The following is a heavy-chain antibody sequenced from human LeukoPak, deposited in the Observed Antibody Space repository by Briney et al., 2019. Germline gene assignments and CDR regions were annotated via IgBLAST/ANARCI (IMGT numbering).Heavy chain of an antibody. J-gene: IGHJ5*02. CDR2: IYYSGST. V-gene: IGHV4-59*12. CDR3: AREARWVDP. Sequence: SETLSLTCTVSGGSISSYYWSWIRQPPGKGLEWIGYIYYSGSTNYNPSLKSRVTISVDTSKNQFSLKLSSVTAADTAVYYCAREARWVDPWGQGTLVTVSS. CDR1: GGSISSYY.